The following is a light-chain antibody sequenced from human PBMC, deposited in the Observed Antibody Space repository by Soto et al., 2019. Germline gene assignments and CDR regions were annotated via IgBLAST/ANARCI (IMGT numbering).Light chain of an antibody. CDR3: QQRSNWPPSIT. CDR2: DAS. V-gene: IGKV3-11*01. CDR1: QSVSSY. Sequence: EIVLTQSPATLSLSPGERATLSCRASQSVSSYLAWYQQKPGQAPRLLIYDASHRATGIPARLSGSGSGTDFTLTISRLEPEDFAVYYCQQRSNWPPSITFGQGTRLE. J-gene: IGKJ5*01.